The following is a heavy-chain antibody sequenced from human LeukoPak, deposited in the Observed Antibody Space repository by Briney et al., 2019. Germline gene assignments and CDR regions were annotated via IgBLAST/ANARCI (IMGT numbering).Heavy chain of an antibody. CDR3: ARARALWIVVPAAIVGWFDP. CDR2: IIPIFGTA. CDR1: GGTFNHFG. V-gene: IGHV1-69*13. Sequence: ASVKVSCKASGGTFNHFGINWVRQAPGQGLEWMGGIIPIFGTANYAQKFRGRVTITADESTSTAYMELSSLRSEDTAVYYCARARALWIVVPAAIVGWFDPWGQGTLVTVSS. D-gene: IGHD2-2*01. J-gene: IGHJ5*02.